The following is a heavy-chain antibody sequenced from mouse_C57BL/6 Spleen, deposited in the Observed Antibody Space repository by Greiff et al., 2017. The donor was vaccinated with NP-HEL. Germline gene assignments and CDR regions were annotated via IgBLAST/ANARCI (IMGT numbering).Heavy chain of an antibody. CDR1: GFTFSDYG. Sequence: EVKLVESGGGLVKPGGSLKLSCAASGFTFSDYGMHWVRQAPEKGLEWVAYISSGSSTIYYADTVKGRFTISRDNAKNTLFLQMTSLRSEDTAMYYCARPYYYGSSTGYAMDYWGQGTSVTVSS. V-gene: IGHV5-17*01. CDR3: ARPYYYGSSTGYAMDY. D-gene: IGHD1-1*01. J-gene: IGHJ4*01. CDR2: ISSGSSTI.